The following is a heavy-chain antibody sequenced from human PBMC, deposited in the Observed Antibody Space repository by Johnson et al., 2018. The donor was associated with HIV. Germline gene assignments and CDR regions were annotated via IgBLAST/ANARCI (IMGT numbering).Heavy chain of an antibody. D-gene: IGHD3-22*01. V-gene: IGHV3-30-3*01. CDR3: ARVRGLIAFDI. CDR2: VSYDGSNK. Sequence: QVQLVESGGGVVQPWRSLRLSCAASGFTFSSYAMHWVRQAPGKGLEWVAVVSYDGSNKYYADSVKGRFTISRDNSKNTLYLQMNSLRAEDTALYYCARVRGLIAFDIWGQGTMVTVSS. CDR1: GFTFSSYA. J-gene: IGHJ3*02.